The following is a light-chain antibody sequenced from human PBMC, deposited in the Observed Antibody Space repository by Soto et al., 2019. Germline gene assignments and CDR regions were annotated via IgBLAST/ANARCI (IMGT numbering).Light chain of an antibody. CDR2: TAS. CDR3: QQSYSTPIS. Sequence: IRMTQSPSSLSASVGDTVTITCXASQSISSHLNWYQQKPGKAPNLLMYTASNLQSGVPSRFSGSGSGTDFTLTISSLQPEDFATYYCQQSYSTPISFAQRTRLEI. J-gene: IGKJ5*01. CDR1: QSISSH. V-gene: IGKV1-39*01.